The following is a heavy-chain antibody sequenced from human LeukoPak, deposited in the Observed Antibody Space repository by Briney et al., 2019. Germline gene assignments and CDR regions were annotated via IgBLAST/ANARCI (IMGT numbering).Heavy chain of an antibody. Sequence: PGGSLRLSCAASGFTFSSYAMSWVRQAPGKGLEWVSAISGSGGSTYYADSVKGRFTISRDDSKNTLYLQMNSLRAEDTAVYYCAKDCYGTGRYPSGAFDIWGQGTMVTVSS. V-gene: IGHV3-23*01. D-gene: IGHD3-10*01. J-gene: IGHJ3*02. CDR3: AKDCYGTGRYPSGAFDI. CDR1: GFTFSSYA. CDR2: ISGSGGST.